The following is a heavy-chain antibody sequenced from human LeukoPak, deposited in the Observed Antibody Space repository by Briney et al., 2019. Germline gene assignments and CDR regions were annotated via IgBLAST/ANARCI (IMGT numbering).Heavy chain of an antibody. CDR2: ISYDGINY. Sequence: GGSLRLSCAASGFTFSSYGMHWVRQAPGKGLEWVAIISYDGINYYYADSVKGRFTISRDNSKNTLYLQVNSLRTEDTAVYYCVRGSVVRGSVTSFDYWGQGTLVTVSS. CDR3: VRGSVVRGSVTSFDY. V-gene: IGHV3-30*03. CDR1: GFTFSSYG. J-gene: IGHJ4*02. D-gene: IGHD3-10*01.